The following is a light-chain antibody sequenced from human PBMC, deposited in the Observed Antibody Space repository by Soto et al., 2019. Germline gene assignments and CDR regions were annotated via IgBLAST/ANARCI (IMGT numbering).Light chain of an antibody. Sequence: QSVLTQPASVSGSPGQSIAISCTGTSSDVGNYNFVSWYQQHPGKAPKLMIYEVNSRPSGVSNRFSGSKSGNTASLTISGLQAEDEATYYCSSYTSSYSVVFGGGTKVTAL. CDR2: EVN. CDR3: SSYTSSYSVV. V-gene: IGLV2-14*01. CDR1: SSDVGNYNF. J-gene: IGLJ2*01.